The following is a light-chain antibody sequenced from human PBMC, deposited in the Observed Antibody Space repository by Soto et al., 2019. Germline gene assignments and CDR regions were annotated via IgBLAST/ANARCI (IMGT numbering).Light chain of an antibody. CDR2: DAS. CDR1: QSVSSY. V-gene: IGKV3-11*01. Sequence: EIVLTQSPATLSLSPGERATLSCRASQSVSSYLAWYQQKPGQAPRLLIYDASNRATGIPARFSGSGSGTDFTLTINSLEPEDFAVYYCQKRSNWPSTFGGGTKVDIK. J-gene: IGKJ4*01. CDR3: QKRSNWPST.